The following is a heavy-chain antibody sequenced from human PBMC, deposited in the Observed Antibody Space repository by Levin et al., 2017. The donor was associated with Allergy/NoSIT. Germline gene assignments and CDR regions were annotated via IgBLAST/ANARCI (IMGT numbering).Heavy chain of an antibody. J-gene: IGHJ6*02. CDR3: ARDRGSSFALDV. CDR1: GFTFSSFG. CDR2: IWYDGSKK. D-gene: IGHD6-6*01. Sequence: GGSLRLSCAASGFTFSSFGIHWVRQAPGKGLEWVAVIWYDGSKKYYVESVEGRFTISRDSSKNTVYLQMSSLRAEDTAVYYCARDRGSSFALDVWGQGTTVTVSS. V-gene: IGHV3-33*01.